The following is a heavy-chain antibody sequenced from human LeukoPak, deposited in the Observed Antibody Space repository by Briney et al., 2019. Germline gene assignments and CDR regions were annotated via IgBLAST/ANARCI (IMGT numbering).Heavy chain of an antibody. CDR2: INPRDGET. Sequence: ASVKVSCKGSGYNFAGYYIHWVRQAPGQGLEWMGRINPRDGETNFAQKFQGRVTMTRDTSISTAYMELSGLRSDETAVYYCARVGLLTGYYFFDYWGQGTLVTVSS. CDR3: ARVGLLTGYYFFDY. CDR1: GYNFAGYY. D-gene: IGHD3-9*01. J-gene: IGHJ4*02. V-gene: IGHV1-2*06.